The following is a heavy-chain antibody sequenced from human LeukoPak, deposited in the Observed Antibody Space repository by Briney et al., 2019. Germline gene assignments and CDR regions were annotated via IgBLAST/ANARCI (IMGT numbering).Heavy chain of an antibody. D-gene: IGHD6-6*01. CDR2: INPNSGGT. CDR1: GYTFTGYY. J-gene: IGHJ4*02. V-gene: IGHV1-2*02. CDR3: VRVATTGSSKFDY. Sequence: GASVKVSCKASGYTFTGYYMHWVRQAPGQGLEWMGWINPNSGGTNYAQKFQGKVTMTRDPSISTAYMELSSLKSDDTAVFYCVRVATTGSSKFDYWGQGTPVTVSS.